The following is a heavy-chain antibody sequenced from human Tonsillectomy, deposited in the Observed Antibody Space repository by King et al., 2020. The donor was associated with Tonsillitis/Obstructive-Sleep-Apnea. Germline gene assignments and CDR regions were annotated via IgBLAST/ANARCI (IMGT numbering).Heavy chain of an antibody. CDR1: GGSFSGYY. CDR3: ARGVYGGNSDWFFDL. D-gene: IGHD4-23*01. CDR2: ISHSGST. J-gene: IGHJ2*01. Sequence: VQLQQWGAGLLKPSETLSLTCAVYGGSFSGYYWSWIRQPPGKGLEWIGEISHSGSTSYNPSLESRVTISVDTSKNPFSLKLSSVTAADTAVYYCARGVYGGNSDWFFDLWGRGTLVTVSS. V-gene: IGHV4-34*01.